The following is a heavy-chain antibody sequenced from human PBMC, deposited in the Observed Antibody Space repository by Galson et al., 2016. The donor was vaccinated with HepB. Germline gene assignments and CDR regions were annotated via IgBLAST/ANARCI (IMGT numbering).Heavy chain of an antibody. CDR1: GGTFSNYA. Sequence: SVKVSCKASGGTFSNYAIAWVRQAPGQGLEWMGGIIPIFHTTNYAQKFQGRVTITADESTTTAYMELSSLRSEDTAVYFCAYAKSTSWYLTCFDPWGQGTLVTVSS. CDR2: IIPIFHTT. CDR3: AYAKSTSWYLTCFDP. V-gene: IGHV1-69*13. J-gene: IGHJ5*02. D-gene: IGHD6-13*01.